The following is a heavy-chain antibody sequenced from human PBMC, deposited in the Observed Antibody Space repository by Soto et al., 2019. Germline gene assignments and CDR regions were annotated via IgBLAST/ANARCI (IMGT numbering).Heavy chain of an antibody. D-gene: IGHD2-21*01. J-gene: IGHJ5*02. CDR2: INHSGNI. CDR3: ERGRGEFDA. V-gene: IGHV4-34*01. Sequence: SSETLSLTCAVYGASLSDNYCNWLRQPPGKGLEWIGEINHSGNINYNPSLRSRVTISIDTSKNQLSLNLRSVSAADTAVYYCERGRGEFDAWGQGTPVTVSS. CDR1: GASLSDNY.